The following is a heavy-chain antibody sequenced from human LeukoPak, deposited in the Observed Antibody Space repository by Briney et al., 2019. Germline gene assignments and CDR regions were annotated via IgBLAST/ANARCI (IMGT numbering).Heavy chain of an antibody. J-gene: IGHJ4*02. CDR3: ARSELNDYFKY. Sequence: SETLSLTCTVSGYSISSGYDWGWMRQAPGKGLEWLGSISQSGNTYNNPSLKSRVTLSVDTSKNQVSLQMTSVAAADTAMYYCARSELNDYFKYWGQGILVTVST. CDR2: ISQSGNT. V-gene: IGHV4-38-2*02. CDR1: GYSISSGYD. D-gene: IGHD1-7*01.